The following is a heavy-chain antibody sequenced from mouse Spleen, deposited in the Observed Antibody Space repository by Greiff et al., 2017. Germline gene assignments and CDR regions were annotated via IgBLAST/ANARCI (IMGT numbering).Heavy chain of an antibody. CDR3: ARGDYYAGFAY. J-gene: IGHJ3*01. D-gene: IGHD1-1*01. CDR1: GYTFTSYW. V-gene: IGHV1-61*01. Sequence: VQLQQPGAELVRPGSSVKLSCKASGYTFTSYWMDWVKQRPGQGLEWIGNIYPSDSETHYNQKFKDKATLTVDKSSSTAYMQLSSLTSEDSAVYYCARGDYYAGFAYWGQGTLVTVSA. CDR2: IYPSDSET.